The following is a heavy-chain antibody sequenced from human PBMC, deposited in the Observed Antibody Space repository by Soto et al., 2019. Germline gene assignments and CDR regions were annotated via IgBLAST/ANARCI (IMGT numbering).Heavy chain of an antibody. Sequence: PGGSLRLSCAASGFTCVNSAIHWVRQAPGKGLEWVSSIGCGGENLDYADSVRGRFTISRDSSKNTVYLEMNTLRAEDTAVYYCAKIQKYFDIYFDYWGPGTLVTVSS. CDR2: IGCGGENL. V-gene: IGHV3-23*01. CDR1: GFTCVNSA. J-gene: IGHJ4*02. D-gene: IGHD3-22*01. CDR3: AKIQKYFDIYFDY.